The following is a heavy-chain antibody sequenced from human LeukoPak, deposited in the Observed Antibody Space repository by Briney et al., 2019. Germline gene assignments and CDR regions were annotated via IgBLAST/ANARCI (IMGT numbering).Heavy chain of an antibody. V-gene: IGHV3-21*01. CDR1: GFTFSSYS. D-gene: IGHD1-20*01. CDR2: ISSSSSYI. Sequence: GGSLRLSCAASGFTFSSYSMNWVRQAPGKGLEWVSSISSSSSYIYYADSVKGRFTISRDNAKNSLYLQMNSLRAEDTAVYYCARDVTGTIAYYFDYWGQGTLVTVSS. J-gene: IGHJ4*02. CDR3: ARDVTGTIAYYFDY.